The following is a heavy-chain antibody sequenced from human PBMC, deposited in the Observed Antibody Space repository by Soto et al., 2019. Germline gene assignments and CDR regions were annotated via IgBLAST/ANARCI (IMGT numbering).Heavy chain of an antibody. D-gene: IGHD3-3*01. CDR2: IWYDGSNK. J-gene: IGHJ6*02. CDR3: ARGRVTIFGVLYYYYYGMDV. Sequence: GGSLRLSCAASGFTFSSYGMHWGRQAPGKGLGWVAVIWYDGSNKYYADSVKGRFTISRDNSKNTLYLQMNSLRAEDTAVYYCARGRVTIFGVLYYYYYGMDVWGQGTTVTVSS. V-gene: IGHV3-33*01. CDR1: GFTFSSYG.